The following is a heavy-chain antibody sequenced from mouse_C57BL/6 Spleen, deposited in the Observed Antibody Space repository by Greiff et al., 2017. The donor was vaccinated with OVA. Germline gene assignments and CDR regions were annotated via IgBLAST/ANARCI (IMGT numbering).Heavy chain of an antibody. D-gene: IGHD2-1*01. V-gene: IGHV5-4*01. CDR3: ARDAYGNYVYFDY. CDR2: ISDGGSYT. J-gene: IGHJ2*01. CDR1: GFTFSSYA. Sequence: DVKLVESGGGLVKPGGSLKLSCAASGFTFSSYAMSWVRQTPEKRLEWVATISDGGSYTYYPDNVKGRFTISRDNAKNNLYLQMSHLKSEDTAMYYCARDAYGNYVYFDYWGQGTTLTVSS.